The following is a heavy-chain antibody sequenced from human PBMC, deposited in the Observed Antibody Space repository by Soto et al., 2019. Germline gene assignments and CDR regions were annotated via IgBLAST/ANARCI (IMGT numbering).Heavy chain of an antibody. V-gene: IGHV3-23*01. CDR2: ISGTSDTT. Sequence: GGSLRLSCTASGFTLQNYAMAWVRQAPGKGLEWVSAISGTSDTTYYANSVTGRFTISRDNSKNTLYLQVSSLRVEDTAIYYCAKYRWGATTVTSINWGRGTLVTVSS. J-gene: IGHJ1*01. CDR3: AKYRWGATTVTSIN. D-gene: IGHD4-4*01. CDR1: GFTLQNYA.